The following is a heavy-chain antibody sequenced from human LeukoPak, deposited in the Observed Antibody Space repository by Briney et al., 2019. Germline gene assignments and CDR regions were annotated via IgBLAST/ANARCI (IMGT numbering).Heavy chain of an antibody. V-gene: IGHV1-18*01. D-gene: IGHD5-12*01. Sequence: ASVKVSCKASGYTFTSYGISWVRQAPGQGLEWMGWISAYNGNTNYAQKLQGRVTMTTDTSTSTAYMELRRLRSDDTAVYYCARGRDIVATMDAFDIWAQGTMVTVSS. CDR2: ISAYNGNT. J-gene: IGHJ3*02. CDR1: GYTFTSYG. CDR3: ARGRDIVATMDAFDI.